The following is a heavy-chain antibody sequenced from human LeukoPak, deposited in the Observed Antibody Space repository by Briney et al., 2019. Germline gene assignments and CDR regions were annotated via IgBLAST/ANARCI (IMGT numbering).Heavy chain of an antibody. Sequence: QSGGSLRLSCAASEFTFSSYAMSWVRQAPGKGLEWVSTSGSGGGTYYADSVKGRFTISRDNSKNTLYLQMNSLRVGDTAVYYCAKSQYGMDVWGQGTTVTVSS. CDR1: EFTFSSYA. CDR2: SGSGGGT. V-gene: IGHV3-23*01. CDR3: AKSQYGMDV. J-gene: IGHJ6*02.